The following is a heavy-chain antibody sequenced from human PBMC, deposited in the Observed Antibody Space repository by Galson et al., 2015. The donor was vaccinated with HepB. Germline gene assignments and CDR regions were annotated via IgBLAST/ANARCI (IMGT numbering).Heavy chain of an antibody. D-gene: IGHD4-17*01. CDR3: ARVADSDYGDHAHFDS. CDR1: GFTFSDYY. Sequence: SLRLSCAASGFTFSDYYMSWIRQAPGKGLEWLSYISSSTISTNYADSVKGRFTISRDNVKNSMYLQMNSLRAEDTAVYYCARVADSDYGDHAHFDSWGLGTLVTVSS. CDR2: ISSSTIST. J-gene: IGHJ4*02. V-gene: IGHV3-11*06.